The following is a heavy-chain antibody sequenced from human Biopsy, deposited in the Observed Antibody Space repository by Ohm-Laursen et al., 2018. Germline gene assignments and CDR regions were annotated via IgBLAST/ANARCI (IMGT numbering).Heavy chain of an antibody. CDR2: VFWDDDT. V-gene: IGHV2-5*02. CDR3: AHVIDGYFQH. Sequence: TQTLTLTCSFYGLSLSSTGVGVTWIRQPRVKALECFAVVFWDDDTRYSSSLKTRVTITKDTSENQVVLTVTNMDPVDTATYYCAHVIDGYFQHWGQGTLVTVSS. CDR1: GLSLSSTGVG. J-gene: IGHJ1*01.